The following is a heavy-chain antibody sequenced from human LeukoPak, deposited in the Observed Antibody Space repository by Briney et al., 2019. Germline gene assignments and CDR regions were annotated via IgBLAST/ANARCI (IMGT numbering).Heavy chain of an antibody. CDR2: ISVYNGNT. Sequence: ASVKVSCKASGYTFTSYGISWVRQAPGQGLEWMGWISVYNGNTNCAQKLQGRVTMTTDTSTSTAYMELRSLRSDDTAVYYCARDPGGYSYGENDYWGQGTLVTVSS. J-gene: IGHJ4*02. V-gene: IGHV1-18*01. D-gene: IGHD5-18*01. CDR1: GYTFTSYG. CDR3: ARDPGGYSYGENDY.